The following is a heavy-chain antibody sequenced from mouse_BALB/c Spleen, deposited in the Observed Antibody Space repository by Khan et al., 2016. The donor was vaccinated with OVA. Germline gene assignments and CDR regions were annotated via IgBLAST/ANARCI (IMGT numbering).Heavy chain of an antibody. CDR2: INTYTGKP. CDR3: ARVGYNGTMGY. V-gene: IGHV9-3-1*01. CDR1: GYTFTNNG. Sequence: QIQLVQSGPELKRPGETVKISCKASGYTFTNNGMNWVKLAPGKGFRWMGWINTYTGKPAYADDFKGRFAFSLETSASTAYLQINNLKNEDTATYSVARVGYNGTMGYWGQGTSVTVPS. D-gene: IGHD2-14*01. J-gene: IGHJ4*01.